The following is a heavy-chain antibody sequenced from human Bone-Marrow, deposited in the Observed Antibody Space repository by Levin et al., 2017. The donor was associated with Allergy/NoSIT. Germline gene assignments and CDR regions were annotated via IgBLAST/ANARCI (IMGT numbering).Heavy chain of an antibody. CDR3: AKEGIAAAGVSVDAFDI. Sequence: LSLTCAASGFTFSSSAMSWVRQAPGKGLEWVSAISGSGGSTYYADSVKGRFTISRDNSKNTLYLQMNSLRAEDTAVYYCAKEGIAAAGVSVDAFDIWGQGTMVTVSS. J-gene: IGHJ3*02. CDR1: GFTFSSSA. CDR2: ISGSGGST. D-gene: IGHD6-13*01. V-gene: IGHV3-23*01.